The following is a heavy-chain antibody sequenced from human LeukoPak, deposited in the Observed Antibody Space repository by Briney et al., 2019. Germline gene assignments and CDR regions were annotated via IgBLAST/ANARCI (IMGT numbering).Heavy chain of an antibody. V-gene: IGHV4-59*01. J-gene: IGHJ4*02. CDR3: ARVDYASSGYFDY. CDR2: VYYSGST. CDR1: GGSISTFY. D-gene: IGHD3-22*01. Sequence: PSETLSLTRTVSGGSISTFYWSWLRQPPGKKLEWIGYVYYSGSTNYNPSFKTRVTISVDTSKNQFSLKLSSVTPADTAVYYCARVDYASSGYFDYWGQGTLVTVSS.